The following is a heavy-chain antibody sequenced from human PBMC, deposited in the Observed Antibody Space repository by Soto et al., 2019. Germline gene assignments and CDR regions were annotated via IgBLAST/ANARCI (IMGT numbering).Heavy chain of an antibody. CDR1: GGSISSGGYY. CDR2: IYYSGST. Sequence: SETLSLTCTVSGGSISSGGYYWSWIRQHPGKGLEWIGYIYYSGSTYYNPSLKSRVTVSVDTSKNQFSLKLSSVTAADTAVYYCARDRHPSGYDGGNEGYGMDVWGQGTMVTVSS. CDR3: ARDRHPSGYDGGNEGYGMDV. V-gene: IGHV4-31*03. J-gene: IGHJ6*02. D-gene: IGHD5-12*01.